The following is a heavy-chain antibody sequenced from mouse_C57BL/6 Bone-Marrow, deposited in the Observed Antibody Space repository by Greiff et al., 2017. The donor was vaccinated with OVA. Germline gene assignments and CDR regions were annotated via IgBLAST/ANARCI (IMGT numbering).Heavy chain of an antibody. CDR3: TLPLYYYGSSYDYYAMDD. J-gene: IGHJ4*01. CDR2: IRNKANNHAT. CDR1: GFTFSDAW. V-gene: IGHV6-6*01. Sequence: EVKVEESGGGLVQPGGSMKLSCAASGFTFSDAWMDWVRQSPEQGLEWVAEIRNKANNHATYYAESVKGRFTISRDDSKSSVYLQMNSLRAEDTGIYYCTLPLYYYGSSYDYYAMDDWGKGTSVTVSS. D-gene: IGHD1-1*01.